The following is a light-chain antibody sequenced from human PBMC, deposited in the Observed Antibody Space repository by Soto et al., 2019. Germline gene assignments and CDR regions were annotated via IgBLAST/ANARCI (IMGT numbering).Light chain of an antibody. CDR2: TAS. CDR1: QDIGSW. Sequence: IQVTQSPSSVSASVGDRVTITGRAGQDIGSWLTWYQHKPGKAPKLLISTASSLQSGVPSRFRSSGGISKLTVRTSSLQPEDFATYYCQQGNSFHLTVGGGTKVDIK. V-gene: IGKV1D-12*01. CDR3: QQGNSFHLT. J-gene: IGKJ4*01.